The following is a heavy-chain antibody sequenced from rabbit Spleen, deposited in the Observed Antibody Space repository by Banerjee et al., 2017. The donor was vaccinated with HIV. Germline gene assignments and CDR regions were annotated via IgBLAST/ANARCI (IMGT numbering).Heavy chain of an antibody. Sequence: QSFEESGGDLVKPGASLTLTCTASGFSFSGNYWISWVRQAPGKGLEWIACIDGDNNGGAYYASWAKGRFTISKTSSTTVTLQMTSLTVADPATYFCARDWVATPGFWGPGTLVTVS. CDR1: GFSFSGNYW. CDR2: IDGDNNGGA. J-gene: IGHJ3*01. CDR3: ARDWVATPGF. V-gene: IGHV1S40*01. D-gene: IGHD3-1*01.